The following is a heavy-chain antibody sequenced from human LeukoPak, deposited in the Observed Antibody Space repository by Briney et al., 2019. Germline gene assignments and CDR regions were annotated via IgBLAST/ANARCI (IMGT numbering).Heavy chain of an antibody. Sequence: GGSLRLSCTASGFTFDDYGMSWVRQAPGKGLEWVSGISWNSGSIGYADSVKGRFTISRDNAKNSLYLQMNSLRAEDTALYYCAKARSGSYDSCFDYWGQGTLVTVSS. CDR3: AKARSGSYDSCFDY. CDR1: GFTFDDYG. CDR2: ISWNSGSI. J-gene: IGHJ4*02. V-gene: IGHV3-9*01. D-gene: IGHD1-26*01.